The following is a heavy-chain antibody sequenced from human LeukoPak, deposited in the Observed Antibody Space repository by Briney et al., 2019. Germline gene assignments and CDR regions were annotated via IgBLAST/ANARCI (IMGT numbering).Heavy chain of an antibody. Sequence: SETLSLTCTVSGYSISSGYYWGWIRQPPGKGLEWIGSIYHSGSTYYNPSLKSRVTISVDTSKNKFSLKLSSVTAADTAVYYCARDFEQQLVPDAFDIWGQGTMVTVSS. CDR2: IYHSGST. CDR3: ARDFEQQLVPDAFDI. D-gene: IGHD6-13*01. J-gene: IGHJ3*02. V-gene: IGHV4-38-2*02. CDR1: GYSISSGYY.